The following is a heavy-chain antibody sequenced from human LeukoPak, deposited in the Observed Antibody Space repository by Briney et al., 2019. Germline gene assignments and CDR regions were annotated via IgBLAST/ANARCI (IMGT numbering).Heavy chain of an antibody. CDR1: GGTFSSYA. CDR3: ARAPRSGSFLDY. Sequence: GASVKVSCKASGGTFSSYAISWVRQAPGQGLEWMGRIIPILGIANYAQKFQGRVTITADKSTSTAYMELSSLRSEDTAVYYCARAPRSGSFLDYWGQGTLATVSS. V-gene: IGHV1-69*04. CDR2: IIPILGIA. J-gene: IGHJ4*02. D-gene: IGHD1-26*01.